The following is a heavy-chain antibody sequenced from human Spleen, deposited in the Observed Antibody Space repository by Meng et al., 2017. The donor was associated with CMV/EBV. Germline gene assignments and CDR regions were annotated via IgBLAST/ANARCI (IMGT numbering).Heavy chain of an antibody. J-gene: IGHJ4*02. V-gene: IGHV3-21*01. D-gene: IGHD5-24*01. CDR3: AKGSRDGFNGLFDY. CDR1: GFTFSTYN. CDR2: ISSSSGYM. Sequence: GESLKISCAASGFTFSTYNMNWVRQAPGKGLEWVSSISSSSGYMYYADSVKGRFTISRDNANNSLHLQMNSLRAEDTAVYYCAKGSRDGFNGLFDYWGQGALVTVSS.